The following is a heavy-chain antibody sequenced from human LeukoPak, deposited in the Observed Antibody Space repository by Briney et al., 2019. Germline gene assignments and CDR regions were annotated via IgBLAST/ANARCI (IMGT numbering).Heavy chain of an antibody. D-gene: IGHD2-15*01. CDR2: IESDGSST. Sequence: GGSLRLSCAASGFTLSSYWMHWVRQAPGKGLVWVSRIESDGSSTSYADSVKGRFTISRDNAKNTLYLQMNSLRAEDTAVYYCAGYCSGGCYSACSIDHWGPGTLVTVSS. J-gene: IGHJ4*02. V-gene: IGHV3-74*01. CDR1: GFTLSSYW. CDR3: AGYCSGGCYSACSIDH.